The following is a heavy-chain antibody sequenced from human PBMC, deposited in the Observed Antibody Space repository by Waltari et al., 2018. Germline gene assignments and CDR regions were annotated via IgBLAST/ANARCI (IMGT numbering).Heavy chain of an antibody. CDR2: LNNGGDYK. V-gene: IGHV3-21*06. J-gene: IGHJ5*02. Sequence: VRLVESGGGRVEPGESLRLSCVGSGFSFDEYSMNWVRQAPGKGLEWVSSLNNGGDYKGYADSVEGRFTISRDNDKNTLYLQMNHLRVDDTAIYYCARGKAFDPWGQGTRVNVSS. CDR1: GFSFDEYS. CDR3: ARGKAFDP.